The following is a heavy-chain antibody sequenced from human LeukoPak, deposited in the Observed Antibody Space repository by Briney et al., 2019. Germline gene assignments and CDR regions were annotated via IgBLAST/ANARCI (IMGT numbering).Heavy chain of an antibody. CDR1: GFTFSSYG. CDR3: AKDLQQLVLIGHYYGMDV. Sequence: GRSLRLSCAASGFTFSSYGMHWVRQAPGKGLEWVAVISYDGSNKYYADSVKGRFTISRDNSKNTLYLQMNSLRAEDTAVYYCAKDLQQLVLIGHYYGMDVWGQGTTVTVSS. V-gene: IGHV3-30*18. D-gene: IGHD6-13*01. J-gene: IGHJ6*02. CDR2: ISYDGSNK.